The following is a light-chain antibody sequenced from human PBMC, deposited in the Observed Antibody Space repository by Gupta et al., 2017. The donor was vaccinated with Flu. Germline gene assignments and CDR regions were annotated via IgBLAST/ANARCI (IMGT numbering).Light chain of an antibody. J-gene: IGLJ3*02. CDR3: VLYMGSGIWV. V-gene: IGLV8-61*01. CDR2: STN. Sequence: QTVVTQEPSFSVSPGGTVKLTCGLSSGSVSTSSYPSWYQQTPGQPPRTLIYSTNTRSSGVPDRFSGSILGNKAALTITGAQADDESDYYCVLYMGSGIWVFGGGTKLTVL. CDR1: SGSVSTSSY.